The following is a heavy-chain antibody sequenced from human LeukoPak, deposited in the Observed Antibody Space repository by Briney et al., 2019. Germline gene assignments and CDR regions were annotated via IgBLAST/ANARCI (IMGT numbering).Heavy chain of an antibody. CDR3: ARDFTVFDD. CDR2: INPNSGGT. Sequence: ASVKVSCKASGYTFIDYDLHWVRQAPGQGLEWMGWINPNSGGTNYAQKFQGRVTMTRDTSISTAYMELNRLRSDDTAVYYCARDFTVFDDWGQGTLVTVSS. V-gene: IGHV1-2*02. CDR1: GYTFIDYD. D-gene: IGHD4-17*01. J-gene: IGHJ4*02.